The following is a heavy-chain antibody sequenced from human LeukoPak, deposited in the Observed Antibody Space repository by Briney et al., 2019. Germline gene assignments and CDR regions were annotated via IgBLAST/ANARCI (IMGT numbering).Heavy chain of an antibody. CDR2: VSYTGRN. CDR1: GGFLSGHY. D-gene: IGHD3-22*01. Sequence: SETLSLTCTVSGGFLSGHYWSWIRQPPGKRLEWIGYVSYTGRNKYNPSLQSRVTISIETSKSQFSLKLTSVTSADTAVYSCARLLDNDISGDPDTFDVWGQGTTVIVSS. V-gene: IGHV4-59*11. CDR3: ARLLDNDISGDPDTFDV. J-gene: IGHJ3*01.